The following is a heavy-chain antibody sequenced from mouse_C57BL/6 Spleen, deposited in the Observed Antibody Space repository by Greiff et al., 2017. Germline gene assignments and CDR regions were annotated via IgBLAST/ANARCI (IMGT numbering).Heavy chain of an antibody. Sequence: EVKLMESGGGLVQPGGSLSLSCAASGFTFTDYYMSWVRQPPGKALEWLGFIRNKANGYTTEYSASVKGRFTISRDNSQSILYLQMNALRAEDSATYYCARYLLITTGVATRAMDYWGQGTSVTVSS. CDR2: IRNKANGYTT. D-gene: IGHD1-1*01. CDR1: GFTFTDYY. CDR3: ARYLLITTGVATRAMDY. V-gene: IGHV7-3*01. J-gene: IGHJ4*01.